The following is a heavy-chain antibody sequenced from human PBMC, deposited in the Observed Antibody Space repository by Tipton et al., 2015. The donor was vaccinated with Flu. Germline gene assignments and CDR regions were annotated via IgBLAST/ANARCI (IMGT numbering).Heavy chain of an antibody. J-gene: IGHJ4*02. D-gene: IGHD5-24*01. CDR3: ARVYRGMATVLDY. V-gene: IGHV4-59*11. Sequence: TLSLTCTVSGGSISSHYWSWIRQPPGKGLEWIGYIYYSGSTNYNPSLKSRVTISVDTSKNQFSLKLSSVTAADTAVYYCARVYRGMATVLDYWDQGTLVTVSS. CDR1: GGSISSHY. CDR2: IYYSGST.